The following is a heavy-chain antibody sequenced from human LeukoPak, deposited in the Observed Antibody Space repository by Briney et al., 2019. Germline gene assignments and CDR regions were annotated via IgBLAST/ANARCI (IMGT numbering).Heavy chain of an antibody. CDR2: IYYSGST. CDR3: ARRLGRYSSGWYDP. CDR1: GGSISSYY. D-gene: IGHD6-19*01. Sequence: PSETLSLTCTVSGGSISSYYWSWIRQPPGEGLEWIGYIYYSGSTNYNPSLKSRVTISVDTSKNQFSLKLSSVTAADTAVYYCARRLGRYSSGWYDPWGQGTLVTVSS. J-gene: IGHJ5*02. V-gene: IGHV4-59*08.